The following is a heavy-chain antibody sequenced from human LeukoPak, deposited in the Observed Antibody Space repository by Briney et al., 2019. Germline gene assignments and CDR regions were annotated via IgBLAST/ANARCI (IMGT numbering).Heavy chain of an antibody. CDR3: AKARGFIAQQMVLYLDY. J-gene: IGHJ4*02. CDR1: GFTFSSYA. D-gene: IGHD6-13*01. CDR2: IRYDGSNK. V-gene: IGHV3-30*02. Sequence: PGGSLRLSCAASGFTFSSYAMSWVRQAPGKGLEWVAFIRYDGSNKYYADSVKGRFTISRDNSKNTLYLQMNSLRAEDTAVYYCAKARGFIAQQMVLYLDYWGQGTLVTLSS.